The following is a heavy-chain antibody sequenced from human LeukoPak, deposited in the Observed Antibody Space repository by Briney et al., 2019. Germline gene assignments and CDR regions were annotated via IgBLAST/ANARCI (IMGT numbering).Heavy chain of an antibody. CDR3: ARGVADYDYVWGSYRLDY. Sequence: SETLSLTCTVSGDSISSYYWSWIRQPPGEGVGWGGYIYYSASTNYNPSLKRPVTISVDTSKNPSSLKLSSVAAADTAVYYCARGVADYDYVWGSYRLDYWGQGTLVTVSS. CDR1: GDSISSYY. J-gene: IGHJ4*02. D-gene: IGHD3-16*02. V-gene: IGHV4-59*01. CDR2: IYYSAST.